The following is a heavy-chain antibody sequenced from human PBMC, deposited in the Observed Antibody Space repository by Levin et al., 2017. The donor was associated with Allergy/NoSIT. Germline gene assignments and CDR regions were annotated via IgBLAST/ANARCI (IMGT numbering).Heavy chain of an antibody. CDR2: ISSSGSTI. CDR1: GFTFSDYY. J-gene: IGHJ5*02. CDR3: ARDRLGQGSSLPAPFNWFDP. Sequence: KPGGSLRLSCAASGFTFSDYYMSWIRQAPGKGLEWVSYISSSGSTIYYADSVKGRFTISRDNAKNSLYLQMNSLRAEDTAVYYCARDRLGQGSSLPAPFNWFDPWGQGTLVTVSS. D-gene: IGHD6-6*01. V-gene: IGHV3-11*01.